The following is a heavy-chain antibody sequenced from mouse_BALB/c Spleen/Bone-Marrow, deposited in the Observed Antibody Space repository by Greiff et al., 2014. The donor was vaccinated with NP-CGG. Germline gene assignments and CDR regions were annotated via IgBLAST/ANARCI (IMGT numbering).Heavy chain of an antibody. Sequence: VQLQQSGPGLVQPSQSLSITCTVSGFSLTSYGVHWVRQSPGKGLEWLGVIWSGGSTDYNAAFISRLSISKDNSKSQVFFKMNSLQVNDTAIHYCAGYGNILDYWGQGTTFTVSS. V-gene: IGHV2-2*02. CDR2: IWSGGST. CDR3: AGYGNILDY. J-gene: IGHJ2*01. D-gene: IGHD1-1*01. CDR1: GFSLTSYG.